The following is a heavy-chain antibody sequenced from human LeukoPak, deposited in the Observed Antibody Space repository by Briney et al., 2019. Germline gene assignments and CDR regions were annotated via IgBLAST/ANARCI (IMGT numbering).Heavy chain of an antibody. V-gene: IGHV1-18*01. CDR2: ISAYNGNT. J-gene: IGHJ5*02. CDR1: GYTFTSYG. CDR3: ARVVDYLVRLDQLLQLNWFDP. D-gene: IGHD2-2*01. Sequence: ASVKVSCKASGYTFTSYGINWVRQAPGQGLEWMGWISAYNGNTNYAQKLQGRVTMTTDTSTSTAYMELRSLRSDDTAVYYCARVVDYLVRLDQLLQLNWFDPWGQGTLVTVSS.